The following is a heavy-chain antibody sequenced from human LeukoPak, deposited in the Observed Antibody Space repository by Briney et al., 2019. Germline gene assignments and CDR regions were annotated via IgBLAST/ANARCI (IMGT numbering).Heavy chain of an antibody. CDR1: GGSISSGSYY. J-gene: IGHJ4*02. CDR2: IYTSGST. V-gene: IGHV4-61*02. CDR3: AGDSGGYQANFDY. Sequence: PSQTLSLTCTVSGGSISSGSYYWSWIRQPAGKGLEWIGRIYTSGSTNYNPSLKSRVTISVDTSKNQFSLKLSSVTAADTAVYYCAGDSGGYQANFDYWGQGTLVTVSS. D-gene: IGHD2-15*01.